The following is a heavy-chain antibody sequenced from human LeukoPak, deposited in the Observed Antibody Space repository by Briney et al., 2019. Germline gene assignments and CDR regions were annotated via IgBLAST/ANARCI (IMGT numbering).Heavy chain of an antibody. Sequence: KTSETLSLTCTVSGGSITGYFWSWIRQPPGKGLEWIGYVFYSGGTLYNPSLNSRVTISVGTSKTQFSLKLTSVTAADTAVYYCARHISVSYDAFDLWGRGTMVTVSS. V-gene: IGHV4-59*08. CDR1: GGSITGYF. CDR2: VFYSGGT. D-gene: IGHD6-19*01. J-gene: IGHJ3*01. CDR3: ARHISVSYDAFDL.